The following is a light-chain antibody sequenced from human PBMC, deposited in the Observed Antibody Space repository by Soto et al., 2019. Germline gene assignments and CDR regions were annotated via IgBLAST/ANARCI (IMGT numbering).Light chain of an antibody. Sequence: DIQMTQSPSSVSASVGDTVTITCRASQDISSWVAWYQQYTGKAPKLLISAASSLQSGVPTRFSGSGSGTDFTLIISGLQPEDFATYFCQQGDSFPFTFGGGTKVEIK. J-gene: IGKJ4*01. V-gene: IGKV1-12*01. CDR2: AAS. CDR3: QQGDSFPFT. CDR1: QDISSW.